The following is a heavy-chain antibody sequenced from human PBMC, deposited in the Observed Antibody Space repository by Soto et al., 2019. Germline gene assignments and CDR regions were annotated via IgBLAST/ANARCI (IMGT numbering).Heavy chain of an antibody. J-gene: IGHJ3*02. CDR1: GYTFTSYA. CDR2: INAGNGNT. CDR3: ARDALTIVVVPAAIGDAFDI. D-gene: IGHD2-2*01. Sequence: ASVKVSCKASGYTFTSYAMRWVRQAPGQRLEWMGWINAGNGNTKYSQKFQGRVTITRDTSASTAYMELSSLRSEDTAVYYCARDALTIVVVPAAIGDAFDIWGQGTMVTVSS. V-gene: IGHV1-3*01.